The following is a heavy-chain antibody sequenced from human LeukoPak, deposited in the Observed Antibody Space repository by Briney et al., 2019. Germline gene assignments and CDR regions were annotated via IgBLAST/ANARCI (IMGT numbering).Heavy chain of an antibody. CDR1: GFTFSDYY. D-gene: IGHD1-1*01. V-gene: IGHV3-11*01. CDR3: AKVPSTGTTPYYYYGMDV. CDR2: ISSSGSTI. Sequence: PGGSLRLSCAASGFTFSDYYMSWIRQAPGKGLEWVSYISSSGSTIYYADSVKGRFTISRDNSKNTLYLQMNSLRAEDTAVYYCAKVPSTGTTPYYYYGMDVWGQGTTVTVSS. J-gene: IGHJ6*02.